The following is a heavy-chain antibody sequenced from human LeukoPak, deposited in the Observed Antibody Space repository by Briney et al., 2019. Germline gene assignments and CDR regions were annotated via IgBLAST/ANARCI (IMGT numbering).Heavy chain of an antibody. CDR1: GYSFTNYW. CDR2: IYPGDSDT. Sequence: GESLKISCKGSGYSFTNYWIGWVRQMPGKDMEWMGIIYPGDSDTRYSPSFQGQVTISADKSISTAYLQWSSLRAADSAMYYCALKSRGYCSGGRCYIGYWGQGTLVTVST. CDR3: ALKSRGYCSGGRCYIGY. J-gene: IGHJ4*02. D-gene: IGHD2-15*01. V-gene: IGHV5-51*01.